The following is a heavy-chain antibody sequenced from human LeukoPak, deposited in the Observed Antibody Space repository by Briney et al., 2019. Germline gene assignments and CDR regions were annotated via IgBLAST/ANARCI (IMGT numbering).Heavy chain of an antibody. D-gene: IGHD2-15*01. Sequence: SETLSLTCTVSGGSISSYYWSWIRQPAGKGLEWIGRIYTSGSTNYNPSLRSRVTMSVDTSKNQFSLKLSSVTAADTAVYYSARVVEGLVAANGYGWFDPWGQGTLVTVSS. CDR1: GGSISSYY. J-gene: IGHJ5*02. V-gene: IGHV4-4*07. CDR3: ARVVEGLVAANGYGWFDP. CDR2: IYTSGST.